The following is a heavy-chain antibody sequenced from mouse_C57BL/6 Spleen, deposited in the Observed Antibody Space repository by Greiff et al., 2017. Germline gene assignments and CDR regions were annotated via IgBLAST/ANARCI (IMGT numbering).Heavy chain of an antibody. Sequence: QVQLQQSGAELVKPGASVKISCKASGYAFSSYWMNWVKQRPGKGLEWIGQIYPGDGDTNYNGKFKGKATLTADKSSSTAYMQLSSLTSEDSAVYFCARRMAAQATVFDYWGQGTTLTVSS. CDR1: GYAFSSYW. V-gene: IGHV1-80*01. J-gene: IGHJ2*01. CDR3: ARRMAAQATVFDY. D-gene: IGHD3-2*02. CDR2: IYPGDGDT.